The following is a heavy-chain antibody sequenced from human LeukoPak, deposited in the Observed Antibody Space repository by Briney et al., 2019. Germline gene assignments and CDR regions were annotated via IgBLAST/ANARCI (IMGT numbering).Heavy chain of an antibody. CDR1: GFTFSSYG. J-gene: IGHJ6*02. V-gene: IGHV3-30*19. Sequence: GGSLRLSCAASGFTFSSYGMHWVRQAPGKGLEWVAVISYDGSNRYYADSVKGRFTISRDNSKNTLYLQMNSLRAEDTAVYYCARDRKGWFGKLLALASYYYYYGMDVWGQGTTVTVSS. D-gene: IGHD3-10*01. CDR3: ARDRKGWFGKLLALASYYYYYGMDV. CDR2: ISYDGSNR.